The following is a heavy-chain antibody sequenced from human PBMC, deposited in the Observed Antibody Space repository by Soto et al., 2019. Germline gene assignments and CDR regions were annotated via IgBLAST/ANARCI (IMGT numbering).Heavy chain of an antibody. J-gene: IGHJ2*01. V-gene: IGHV3-21*01. CDR2: ISATTTYK. CDR3: ARGSASKSGHLWYFDL. Sequence: GGSLRLSCTASGFTFDTYTMNWLRQAPGRGLEWVSSISATTTYKYYAASVEGRFTISRDNAKNSLYLQTNSLGAEDTAVYYCARGSASKSGHLWYFDLWGRGTLVTVSS. CDR1: GFTFDTYT. D-gene: IGHD2-8*02.